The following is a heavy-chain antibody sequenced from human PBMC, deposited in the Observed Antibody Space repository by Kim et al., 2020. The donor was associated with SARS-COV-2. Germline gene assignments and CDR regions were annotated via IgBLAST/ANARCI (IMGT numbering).Heavy chain of an antibody. CDR3: AKAYCSSTNCYIVY. D-gene: IGHD2-2*02. V-gene: IGHV3-9*01. J-gene: IGHJ4*02. Sequence: YAASVRGRLTISRDNAKNSLYLQMNRLRAEDTALYYCAKAYCSSTNCYIVYWGQGTLVTVSS.